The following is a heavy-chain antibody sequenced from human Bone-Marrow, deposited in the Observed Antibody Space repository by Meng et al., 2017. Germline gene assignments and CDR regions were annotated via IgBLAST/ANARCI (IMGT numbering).Heavy chain of an antibody. CDR1: GYTFTGYY. D-gene: IGHD6-19*01. V-gene: IGHV1-2*06. CDR2: INPNSGGT. Sequence: VRLGQFGGEVKKPGASGKAPCKASGYTFTGYYMNWVRQAPGQGLEWMGRINPNSGGTNYAQKFQGRVTMTRDTSISTAYMELSRLRSDDTAVYYCARDGPSSGWYLIDYWGQGTLVTVSS. J-gene: IGHJ4*02. CDR3: ARDGPSSGWYLIDY.